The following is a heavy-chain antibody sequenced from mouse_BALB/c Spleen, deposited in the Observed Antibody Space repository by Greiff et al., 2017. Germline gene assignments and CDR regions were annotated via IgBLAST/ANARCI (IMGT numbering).Heavy chain of an antibody. CDR2: ISYSGST. CDR1: GYSITSDYA. Sequence: EVKLVESGPGLVKPSQSLSLTCTVTGYSITSDYAWNWIRQFPGNQLEWMGYISYSGSTSYNPSLKSRISITRDTSKNQFFLQLTSVTTEDTATYYCARVWLRLYAMDYWGQGTSVTVSS. J-gene: IGHJ4*01. D-gene: IGHD2-2*01. V-gene: IGHV3-2*02. CDR3: ARVWLRLYAMDY.